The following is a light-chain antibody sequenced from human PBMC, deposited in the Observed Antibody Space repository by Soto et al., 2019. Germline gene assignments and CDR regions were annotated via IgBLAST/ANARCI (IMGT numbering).Light chain of an antibody. V-gene: IGKV2-30*01. CDR3: MQGTHWPPYT. J-gene: IGKJ2*01. Sequence: DVVMTQSPLSLPVTLGQPASISCRSSQSLAYIDGNTYLNWFHQRPGQSPRRLIYNVSNRDSGXPXRXIGSGSGTDFTLEISRVEAEDAGLYYCMQGTHWPPYTFGQGTKLEIK. CDR1: QSLAYIDGNTY. CDR2: NVS.